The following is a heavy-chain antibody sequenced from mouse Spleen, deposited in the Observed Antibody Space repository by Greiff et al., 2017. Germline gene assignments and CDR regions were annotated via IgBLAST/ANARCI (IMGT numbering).Heavy chain of an antibody. CDR1: GFTFSSYA. V-gene: IGHV5-9-1*02. D-gene: IGHD4-1*01. J-gene: IGHJ2*01. Sequence: EVKLMESGEGLVKPGGSLKLSCAASGFTFSSYAMSWVRQTPEKRLEWVAYISSGGDYIYYADTVKGRFTISRDNARNTLYLQMSSLKSEDTAMYYCTRGLTGDFDYWGQGTTLTVSS. CDR2: ISSGGDYI. CDR3: TRGLTGDFDY.